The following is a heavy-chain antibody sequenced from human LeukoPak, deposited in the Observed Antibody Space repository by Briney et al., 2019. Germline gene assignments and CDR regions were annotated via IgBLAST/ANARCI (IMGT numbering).Heavy chain of an antibody. CDR1: GFTFSDYY. Sequence: GGSLRLSCAASGFTFSDYYMNWIRQAPGKGLEWVAYISSSSDFTNYADSVKGRFTISRDNAKNSLYLQMNGLRANDTAVYYCARRYYDFLTGYYNWYFDLWGRGTLVTVSS. D-gene: IGHD3-9*01. CDR3: ARRYYDFLTGYYNWYFDL. V-gene: IGHV3-11*03. CDR2: ISSSSDFT. J-gene: IGHJ2*01.